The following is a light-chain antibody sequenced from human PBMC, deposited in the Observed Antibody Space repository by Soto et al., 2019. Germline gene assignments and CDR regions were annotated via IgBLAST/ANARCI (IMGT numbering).Light chain of an antibody. CDR3: QQYYSYPS. CDR2: AAS. V-gene: IGKV1-8*01. Sequence: AIRMTQSPSSLSASTGDRVTITCRASQGISSYLAWYQQKPGKAPKLLIYAASTLQSGVPSRFSGSGSGTDFTLTISCLQSEDFATYYCQQYYSYPSFGGGTKV. J-gene: IGKJ4*01. CDR1: QGISSY.